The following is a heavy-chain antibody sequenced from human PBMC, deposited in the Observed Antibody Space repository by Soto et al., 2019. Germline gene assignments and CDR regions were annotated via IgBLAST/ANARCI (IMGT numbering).Heavy chain of an antibody. CDR3: ARDDLAAAGLGYFDY. Sequence: GGSLRLSCAASGFTFSSYWMSWVRQAPGKGLEWVANIKQDGSEKYYVDSVKGRFTISRDNAKNSLYLQMNSLRAEDTAVYYCARDDLAAAGLGYFDYWGQGTLVTVSS. CDR1: GFTFSSYW. J-gene: IGHJ4*02. CDR2: IKQDGSEK. D-gene: IGHD6-13*01. V-gene: IGHV3-7*01.